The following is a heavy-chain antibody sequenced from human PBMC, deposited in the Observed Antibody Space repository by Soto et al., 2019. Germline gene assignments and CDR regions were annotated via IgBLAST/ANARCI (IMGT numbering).Heavy chain of an antibody. CDR2: IYYSGNT. CDR1: GGSISSGGFS. CDR3: ARAVYYDYVWGSYRYDWFDP. D-gene: IGHD3-16*02. J-gene: IGHJ5*02. Sequence: SETLSLTCAVSGGSISSGGFSWSWIRQSPGKGLELIGYIYYSGNTYYNPSLKSRVTISVDRSKNEFSLRLSSVTAADTAVYYCARAVYYDYVWGSYRYDWFDPWGQGTLVTVSS. V-gene: IGHV4-30-2*06.